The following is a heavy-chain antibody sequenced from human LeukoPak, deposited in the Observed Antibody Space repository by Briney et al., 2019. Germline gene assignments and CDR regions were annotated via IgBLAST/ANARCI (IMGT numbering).Heavy chain of an antibody. D-gene: IGHD2-21*02. CDR2: ISYDSRHK. V-gene: IGHV3-30-3*01. CDR3: ASLTAALGFYYGVDV. CDR1: GFTFSDHA. J-gene: IGHJ6*02. Sequence: PGRSLRLSCAASGFTFSDHAMHWVRQAPGKGLEWVALISYDSRHKKYADAVKGRFTVSRDNSTLYLQMNSLRTEDTAIYFCASLTAALGFYYGVDVWGQGTTVTVSS.